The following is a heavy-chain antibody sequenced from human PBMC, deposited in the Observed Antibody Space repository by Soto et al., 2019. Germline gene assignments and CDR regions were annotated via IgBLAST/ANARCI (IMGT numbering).Heavy chain of an antibody. CDR2: VYSSGGT. V-gene: IGHV4-4*07. J-gene: IGHJ5*02. CDR1: GGSMSSDY. Sequence: PSETLSLTCSVSGGSMSSDYWTWIRQPAGKGLEWIGRVYSSGGTHYNPSLKSRVTISLDTSKNQFSLRLISVTAADTAVYYCARGQRFSDSFDPRGQGTLLTLSS. CDR3: ARGQRFSDSFDP. D-gene: IGHD3-3*01.